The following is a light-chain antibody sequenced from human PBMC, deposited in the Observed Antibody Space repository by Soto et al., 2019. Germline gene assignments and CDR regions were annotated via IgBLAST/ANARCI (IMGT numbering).Light chain of an antibody. V-gene: IGLV8-61*01. Sequence: QAVVTQEPSFSVSPGGTVTLTCVLSSGSVSTRYYPSWYQQPPGQAPRTLIYNTYNRSSGVPDRSAASIREDKAALTITGAQEDDESDYYCIQYMGSGIAVFGGGTKLTVL. CDR3: IQYMGSGIAV. CDR2: NTY. J-gene: IGLJ2*01. CDR1: SGSVSTRYY.